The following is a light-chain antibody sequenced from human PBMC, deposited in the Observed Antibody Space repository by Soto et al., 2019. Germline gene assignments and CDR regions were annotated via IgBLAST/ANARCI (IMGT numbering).Light chain of an antibody. CDR2: DAS. CDR1: QSVSSY. CDR3: QQRSNWPYT. J-gene: IGKJ2*01. V-gene: IGKV3-11*01. Sequence: EIVLTQSPATLSLSPGERATLSCRASQSVSSYLAWYQQKPGQAPRVLIYDASNRATGIPARFSGSGSGTDLTLTLSSLEPEDFAVYYCQQRSNWPYTFGQGTKLEIK.